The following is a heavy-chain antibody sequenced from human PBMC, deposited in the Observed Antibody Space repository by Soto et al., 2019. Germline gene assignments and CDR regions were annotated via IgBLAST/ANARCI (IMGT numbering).Heavy chain of an antibody. J-gene: IGHJ6*02. CDR2: IYYSGST. D-gene: IGHD3-10*01. CDR1: GASISCYY. V-gene: IGHV4-59*03. CDR3: STAEPSGSYPYYYYGMDV. Sequence: SETLSLTCTVSGASISCYYWSWIRQPPGEGLEWIGYIYYSGSTTYNPSLKSRVTISLDMSKNQFSLKLSSVTAEDTAVYYCSTAEPSGSYPYYYYGMDVWGQGTTVTVSS.